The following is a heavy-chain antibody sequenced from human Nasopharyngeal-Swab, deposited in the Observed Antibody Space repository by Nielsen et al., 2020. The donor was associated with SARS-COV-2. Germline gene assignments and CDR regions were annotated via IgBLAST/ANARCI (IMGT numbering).Heavy chain of an antibody. J-gene: IGHJ6*02. CDR2: INAGNGYT. Sequence: ASVKVSCKASGYTFTSYAIHWVRQAPGQRLEWMGWINAGNGYTKYSQKFQGRVTITRDTSASTAYMELSSLRSEDTAVYFCARWEQQLVFYYGMDVWGQGTTVTVS. V-gene: IGHV1-3*01. CDR3: ARWEQQLVFYYGMDV. CDR1: GYTFTSYA. D-gene: IGHD6-13*01.